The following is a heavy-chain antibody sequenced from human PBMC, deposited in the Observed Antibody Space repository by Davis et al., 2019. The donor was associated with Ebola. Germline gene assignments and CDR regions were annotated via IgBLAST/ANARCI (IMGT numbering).Heavy chain of an antibody. V-gene: IGHV4-34*01. J-gene: IGHJ4*02. CDR3: ARVQRYINSWHNDY. CDR1: GGSLSGYH. CDR2: ISVSGVT. Sequence: SETLSLTCGVYGGSLSGYHWGWIRQSPGKGLEWIGEISVSGVTTYSPSLRGRVIISIDTSKSQFSLRLNSVTAADTAVYYCARVQRYINSWHNDYWGQGTLVTVSS. D-gene: IGHD6-19*01.